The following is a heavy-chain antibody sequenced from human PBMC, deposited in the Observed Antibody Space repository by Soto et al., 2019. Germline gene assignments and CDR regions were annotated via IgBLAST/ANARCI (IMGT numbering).Heavy chain of an antibody. V-gene: IGHV1-2*04. CDR2: INPNGGGT. CDR3: ARVSTVTTHYGMAV. J-gene: IGHJ6*02. Sequence: GASVKVSCKASGYTFTGYYMHWVRQAPGQGLEWMGWINPNGGGTNYAQKFQGWVTMTRDTSISTAYMELSRLRSDDTAVYYCARVSTVTTHYGMAVWGQGTTVTVSS. D-gene: IGHD4-17*01. CDR1: GYTFTGYY.